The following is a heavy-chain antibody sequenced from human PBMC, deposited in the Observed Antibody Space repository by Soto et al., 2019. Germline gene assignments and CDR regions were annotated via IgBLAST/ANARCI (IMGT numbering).Heavy chain of an antibody. V-gene: IGHV3-11*01. CDR3: AREDDYVWGSYRPYYYYGMDV. Sequence: PVGSLRLSCAASGFTFSDYYMSWIRQAPGKGLEWVSYISSSGSTIYYADSVKGRFTISRDNAKNSLYLQMNSLRAEDTAVYYCAREDDYVWGSYRPYYYYGMDVWGQGTTVTVSS. CDR1: GFTFSDYY. D-gene: IGHD3-16*02. J-gene: IGHJ6*02. CDR2: ISSSGSTI.